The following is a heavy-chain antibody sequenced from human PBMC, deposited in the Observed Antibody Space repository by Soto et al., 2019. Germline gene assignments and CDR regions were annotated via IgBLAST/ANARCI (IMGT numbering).Heavy chain of an antibody. CDR3: ARDASSSSGPGVDY. D-gene: IGHD6-6*01. V-gene: IGHV1-69*04. CDR2: IIPILGIA. CDR1: GGTFSSYT. Sequence: SVKVSCKASGGTFSSYTISWVRQAPGQGLEWMGRIIPILGIANYAQKFQGRVTITADKSTSTAYMELSSLRSEDTAVYYCARDASSSSGPGVDYWGQGTLVTVSS. J-gene: IGHJ4*02.